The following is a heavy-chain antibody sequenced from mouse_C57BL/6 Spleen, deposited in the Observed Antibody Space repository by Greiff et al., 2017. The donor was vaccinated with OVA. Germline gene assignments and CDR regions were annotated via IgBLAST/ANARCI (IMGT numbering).Heavy chain of an antibody. J-gene: IGHJ1*03. CDR3: ARLTTVGYFDV. CDR2: IDPSDSYT. CDR1: GYTFTSYW. D-gene: IGHD1-1*01. V-gene: IGHV1-59*01. Sequence: QVQLQQPGAELVRPGTSVQLSCKASGYTFTSYWMHWVKQRPGQGLEWIGVIDPSDSYTNYNQKFKGKATLTVDTSSSTAYMQLSSLTSEDSAVYYCARLTTVGYFDVWGTGTTVTVSS.